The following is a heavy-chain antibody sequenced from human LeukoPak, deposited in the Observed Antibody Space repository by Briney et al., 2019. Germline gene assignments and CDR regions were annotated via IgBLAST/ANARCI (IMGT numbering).Heavy chain of an antibody. V-gene: IGHV1-69*05. Sequence: SVKVSCKASGGTFSSYAISWVRQAPGQGLEWMGGINPIFGTANYAQKFQGRVTITTDESTSTAYMELSSLRSEDTAVYYCASRSDWGSLYYYYMDVWGKGTTVTVSS. CDR1: GGTFSSYA. CDR2: INPIFGTA. CDR3: ASRSDWGSLYYYYMDV. J-gene: IGHJ6*03. D-gene: IGHD7-27*01.